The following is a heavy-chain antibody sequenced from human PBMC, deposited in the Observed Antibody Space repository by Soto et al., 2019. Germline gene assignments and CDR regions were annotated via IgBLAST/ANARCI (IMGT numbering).Heavy chain of an antibody. D-gene: IGHD2-2*01. J-gene: IGHJ1*01. CDR1: GFTFSSYS. CDR2: ISSSSSYI. CDR3: AILDCSSTSCYFQH. V-gene: IGHV3-21*01. Sequence: GGSLRLSCAASGFTFSSYSMNWVRQAPGKGLEWVSSISSSSSYIYYADSVKGRFTISRDNAKNSLYLQMNSLRAEDTAVYYCAILDCSSTSCYFQHWGQGTLVTVSS.